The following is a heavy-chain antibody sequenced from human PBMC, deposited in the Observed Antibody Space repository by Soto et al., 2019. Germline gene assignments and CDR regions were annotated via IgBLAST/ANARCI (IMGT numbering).Heavy chain of an antibody. V-gene: IGHV4-59*01. CDR3: AGGYDSFDFDF. CDR2: IYYSGST. D-gene: IGHD3-3*01. Sequence: LSLTCTVSGDSISSNYWSWIRQPPGKGLEWIGYIYYSGSTNYNPSLKSRVTISVDTSKNQFSLKLSSVTAADTAVYYCAGGYDSFDFDFWCQGTLV. J-gene: IGHJ4*02. CDR1: GDSISSNY.